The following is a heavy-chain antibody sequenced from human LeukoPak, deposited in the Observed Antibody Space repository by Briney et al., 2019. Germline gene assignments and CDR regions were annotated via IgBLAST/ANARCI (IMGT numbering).Heavy chain of an antibody. D-gene: IGHD1-26*01. CDR1: GGSINSGTFY. CDR2: MYYDGIS. Sequence: PSETLSLACTVSGGSINSGTFYWGWIRQPPGKGLEWIGSMYYDGISYYNPSLKSRVTTSVDTPKNQFSLKLTSVTAADTAVYFCARRSDSGSDDGEDYFDYWGQGTLVTVSS. CDR3: ARRSDSGSDDGEDYFDY. V-gene: IGHV4-39*01. J-gene: IGHJ4*02.